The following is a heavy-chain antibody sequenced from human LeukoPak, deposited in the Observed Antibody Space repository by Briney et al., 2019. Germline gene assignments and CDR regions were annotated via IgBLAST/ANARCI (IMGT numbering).Heavy chain of an antibody. CDR2: TNHSGST. D-gene: IGHD3-3*01. CDR3: ARGRGITIFGVVTKYYFDY. V-gene: IGHV4-34*01. J-gene: IGHJ4*02. CDR1: GGSISSYY. Sequence: SETLSLTCTVSGGSISSYYWSWIRQPPGKGLEWIGETNHSGSTNYTPSLKIRVTISVDTSKNQFSLKPSSVTAADTAVYYCARGRGITIFGVVTKYYFDYWGQGTLVTVSS.